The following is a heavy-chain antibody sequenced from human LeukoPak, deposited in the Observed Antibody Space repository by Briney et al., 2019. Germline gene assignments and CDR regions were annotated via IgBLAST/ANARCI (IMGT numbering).Heavy chain of an antibody. CDR1: GFTFSTFA. CDR3: ATYRQVLLPFES. CDR2: IFPSGGEI. J-gene: IGHJ4*02. V-gene: IGHV3-23*01. Sequence: GGSLRLSCEASGFTFSTFAMIWVRQPPGKGLEGVSGIFPSGGEIHYADSVRGRFTISRDNSKSTLSLQMNSLRAEDTAIYYCATYRQVLLPFESWGQGTLVTVSS. D-gene: IGHD2-8*02.